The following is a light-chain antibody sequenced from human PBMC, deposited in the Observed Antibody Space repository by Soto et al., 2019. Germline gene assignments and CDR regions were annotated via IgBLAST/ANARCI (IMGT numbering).Light chain of an antibody. CDR3: NSYRSTDTVV. CDR1: SNDVGGYNH. CDR2: EVS. Sequence: QSALTQPASVSGSPGQSITISCTGTSNDVGGYNHVSWYQQHPGEAPKLIIYEVSYRPSGVSNRFSGSKSGNTASLTISGLQAEDEADYYCNSYRSTDTVVFGGGTKVTVL. V-gene: IGLV2-14*01. J-gene: IGLJ2*01.